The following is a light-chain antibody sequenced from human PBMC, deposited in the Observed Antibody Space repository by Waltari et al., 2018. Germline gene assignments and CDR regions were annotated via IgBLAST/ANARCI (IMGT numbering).Light chain of an antibody. CDR1: QSIIKY. CDR2: HTS. J-gene: IGKJ1*01. V-gene: IGKV3-20*01. CDR3: QHYVSLPAT. Sequence: SCRASQSIIKYLAWYQKKPGQAPRLLIYHTSIRAAGIPDRFSGSGSGTDFSLFISRLEPEDFAVYYCQHYVSLPATFGQRTKVEIK.